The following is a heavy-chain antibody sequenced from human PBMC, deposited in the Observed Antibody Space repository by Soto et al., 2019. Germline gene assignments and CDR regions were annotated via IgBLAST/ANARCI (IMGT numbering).Heavy chain of an antibody. V-gene: IGHV4-59*01. J-gene: IGHJ4*02. D-gene: IGHD5-12*01. CDR3: ARDRRDGYNHGFDY. CDR2: IYYSGST. Sequence: QVQLQESGPGLVKPSETLSLTCTVSGGSISSYYWSWIRQPPGKGLEWIGYIYYSGSTNYNPSLKSRVTISVDTSKNQSSLKLSSVTAADTAVYYCARDRRDGYNHGFDYWGQGTLVTVSS. CDR1: GGSISSYY.